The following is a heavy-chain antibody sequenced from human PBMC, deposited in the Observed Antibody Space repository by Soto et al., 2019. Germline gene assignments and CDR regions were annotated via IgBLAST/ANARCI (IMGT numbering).Heavy chain of an antibody. V-gene: IGHV1-8*01. J-gene: IGHJ5*02. Sequence: ASVKVSCKXSGYTFTSYDINWVRQATGQGLEWMGWMNPNSGNTGYAQKFQGRVTMTRNTSISTAYMELSSLRSEDTAVYYCARGLKGVVIDNWFDPWGQGTLVTVSS. D-gene: IGHD3-3*01. CDR3: ARGLKGVVIDNWFDP. CDR1: GYTFTSYD. CDR2: MNPNSGNT.